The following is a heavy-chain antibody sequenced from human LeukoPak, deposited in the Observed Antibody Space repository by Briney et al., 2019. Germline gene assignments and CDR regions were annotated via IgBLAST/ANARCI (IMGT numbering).Heavy chain of an antibody. V-gene: IGHV3-7*01. D-gene: IGHD1/OR15-1a*01. CDR3: ARFGITGTLDV. J-gene: IGHJ6*04. Sequence: GGSLRLSCAASGSTFSSYWMSWVRQAPGKGLEGVANIRPDGSGEYYVDSLKSRFTISRDNAKNSLYLQVNSLRAEDTAVYSCARFGITGTLDVWGKGTTVTVSS. CDR2: IRPDGSGE. CDR1: GSTFSSYW.